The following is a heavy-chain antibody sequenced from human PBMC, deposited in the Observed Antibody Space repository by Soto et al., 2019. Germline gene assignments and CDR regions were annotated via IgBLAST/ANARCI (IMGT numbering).Heavy chain of an antibody. D-gene: IGHD3-22*01. V-gene: IGHV1-18*01. Sequence: QVQLVQSGPEVKKPGASLKVSCKASGYTFTSYGISWVRQAPGQGLEWMGWINIHKGNANSARKVQGRVTMTTDTSTSTAYRELRSLRSDDTAVYYCARVVAYHSGGIGYMAYFDYWGQGTLVIVSS. CDR3: ARVVAYHSGGIGYMAYFDY. CDR2: INIHKGNA. CDR1: GYTFTSYG. J-gene: IGHJ4*02.